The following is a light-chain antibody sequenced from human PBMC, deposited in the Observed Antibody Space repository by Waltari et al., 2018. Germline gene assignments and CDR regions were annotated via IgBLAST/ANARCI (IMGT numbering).Light chain of an antibody. J-gene: IGKJ1*01. CDR2: GGS. CDR1: QNINNN. V-gene: IGKV1-39*01. CDR3: QQSYSVSWT. Sequence: DIQMTQSPASLSVSVGDRVILTCRASQNINNNLNWYQQKSGKAPKILIFGGSHLQSGVPARFSGSGSGTEFTLAIGGLQPEDIATYYCQQSYSVSWTFGQGTKVE.